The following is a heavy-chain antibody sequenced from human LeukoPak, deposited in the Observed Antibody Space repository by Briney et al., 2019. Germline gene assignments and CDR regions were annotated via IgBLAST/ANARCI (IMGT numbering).Heavy chain of an antibody. Sequence: SVKVSCKASGGTLSSYAISWVRQAPGRGLEWMGGIIPIFGTANYAQKLQGRVTITADESTSTAYMELSSLRSEDTAVYYCARDGNDILTGYYKAPLDYWGQGTLVTVPS. V-gene: IGHV1-69*01. CDR3: ARDGNDILTGYYKAPLDY. CDR2: IIPIFGTA. CDR1: GGTLSSYA. J-gene: IGHJ4*02. D-gene: IGHD3-9*01.